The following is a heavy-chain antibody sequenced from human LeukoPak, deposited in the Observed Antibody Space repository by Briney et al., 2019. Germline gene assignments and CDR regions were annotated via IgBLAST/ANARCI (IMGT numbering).Heavy chain of an antibody. Sequence: PGGSLRLSCAASGFTFSSCEMNWVRQAPGKGLEWVSYISSSGSTIYYADSVKGRFTISSDNAKNSLYLQMNSLRAEDTAVYYCARDHYGDYSLDYWGQGTLVTVSS. D-gene: IGHD4-17*01. CDR1: GFTFSSCE. V-gene: IGHV3-48*03. J-gene: IGHJ4*02. CDR2: ISSSGSTI. CDR3: ARDHYGDYSLDY.